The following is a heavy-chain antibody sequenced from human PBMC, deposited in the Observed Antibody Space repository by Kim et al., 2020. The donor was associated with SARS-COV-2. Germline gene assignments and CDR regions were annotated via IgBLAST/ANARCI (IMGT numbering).Heavy chain of an antibody. CDR1: GFTFSNAW. Sequence: GGSLRLSCAASGFTFSNAWMSWVRQAPGKGLEWVGRIKSKTDGGTTDYAAPVKGRFTISRDDSKNTLYLQMNSLKTEDTAVYYCTTSTWIQLWVDVWGKGTTVTVSS. V-gene: IGHV3-15*01. J-gene: IGHJ6*04. D-gene: IGHD5-18*01. CDR3: TTSTWIQLWVDV. CDR2: IKSKTDGGTT.